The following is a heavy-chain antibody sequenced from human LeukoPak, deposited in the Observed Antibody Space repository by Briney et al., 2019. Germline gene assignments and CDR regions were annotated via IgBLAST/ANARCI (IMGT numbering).Heavy chain of an antibody. CDR1: GFPFSFFE. J-gene: IGHJ4*02. CDR2: IGSSGRTR. CDR3: ALLAVASDFDY. Sequence: GGSLRLSCAVSGFPFSFFEINWVRQAPGRGLEWVSNIGSSGRTRYYADSVKGRFSISRDNAKNSLYLQMNSLRVEDTGVYYCALLAVASDFDYWGQGALVTVSS. V-gene: IGHV3-48*03. D-gene: IGHD6-19*01.